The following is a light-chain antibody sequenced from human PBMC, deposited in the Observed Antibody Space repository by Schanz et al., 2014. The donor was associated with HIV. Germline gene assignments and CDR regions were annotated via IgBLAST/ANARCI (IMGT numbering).Light chain of an antibody. V-gene: IGKV1-9*01. CDR1: QSISSY. CDR2: AAS. Sequence: DMQMTQSPSSLSASVGDRVTITCRASQSISSYLNWYQQRPGKAPKVLIYAASTLQRGVPSRFSGSGAGTEFTLTIRSLQSEDFATYYCQQYYSYPALTFGGGTKV. CDR3: QQYYSYPALT. J-gene: IGKJ4*01.